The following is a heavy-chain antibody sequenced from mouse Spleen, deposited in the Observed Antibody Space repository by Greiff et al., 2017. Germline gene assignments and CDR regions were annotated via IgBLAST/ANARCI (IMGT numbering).Heavy chain of an antibody. D-gene: IGHD2-10*02. Sequence: EVKLMESGGGLVKLGGSLKLSCAASGFTFSSYAMSWVRQTPEKRLEWVATISSGGGNTYYPDSVKGRFTISRDNAKNTLYLQMSSLKSEDTAMYYCARGYGNHWYFDVWGAGTTVTVSS. CDR2: ISSGGGNT. V-gene: IGHV5-9*04. CDR1: GFTFSSYA. CDR3: ARGYGNHWYFDV. J-gene: IGHJ1*01.